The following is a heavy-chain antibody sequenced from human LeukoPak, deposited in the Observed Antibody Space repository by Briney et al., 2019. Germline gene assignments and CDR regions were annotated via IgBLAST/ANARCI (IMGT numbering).Heavy chain of an antibody. Sequence: GSLRLSCAASGFTFSSYSMNWVRQAPGKGLEWVSSISSSSSYIYYADSVKGRFTISRDNAKNSLYLQMNSLRAEDTAVYYCARVGITMVRGVNLGSAFDIWGQGTMVTVSS. V-gene: IGHV3-21*01. CDR3: ARVGITMVRGVNLGSAFDI. J-gene: IGHJ3*02. D-gene: IGHD3-10*01. CDR1: GFTFSSYS. CDR2: ISSSSSYI.